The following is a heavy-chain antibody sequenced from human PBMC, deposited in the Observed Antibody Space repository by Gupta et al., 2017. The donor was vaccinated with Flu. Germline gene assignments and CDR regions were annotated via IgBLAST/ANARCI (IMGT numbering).Heavy chain of an antibody. CDR3: ARGGKFRGVSQFQKYYFDY. J-gene: IGHJ4*02. D-gene: IGHD3-10*01. V-gene: IGHV4-34*01. CDR1: GGSFSGYY. CDR2: INHSGST. Sequence: QVQLQQWGAGLLKPSETLSLTCAVYGGSFSGYYWSWIRQPPGKGLEWIGEINHSGSTNYNPSLKSRVTISVDTSKNQFSLKLSSVTAADTAVYYCARGGKFRGVSQFQKYYFDYWGQGTLVTVSS.